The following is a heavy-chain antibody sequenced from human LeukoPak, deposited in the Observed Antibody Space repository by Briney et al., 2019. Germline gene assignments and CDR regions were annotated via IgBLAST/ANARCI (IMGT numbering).Heavy chain of an antibody. J-gene: IGHJ4*02. CDR2: INHSGNT. Sequence: SETLSLTCAVYGGSFSDYYWSWIRQPPGKGLEWIGEINHSGNTNYNPSLKSRVTISVDTSKNQFSLKLSSVTAADTAVYYCARIRGYSYGVDYWGQGTLVTVSS. D-gene: IGHD5-18*01. V-gene: IGHV4-34*01. CDR3: ARIRGYSYGVDY. CDR1: GGSFSDYY.